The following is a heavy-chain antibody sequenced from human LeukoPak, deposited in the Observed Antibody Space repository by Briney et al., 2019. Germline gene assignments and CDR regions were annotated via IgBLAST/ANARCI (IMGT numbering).Heavy chain of an antibody. J-gene: IGHJ4*02. CDR3: AKAIGRVAPFDY. D-gene: IGHD3-10*01. V-gene: IGHV3-23*01. CDR1: GFTFSSYA. Sequence: GGSLRLSCAASGFTFSSYAMSWVRQAPGKGLEWVSAISGSGASTYYAGSVKGRFTISRDNSKNTLYLQMNSLRAEATAVYYCAKAIGRVAPFDYWGQGTLVTVSS. CDR2: ISGSGAST.